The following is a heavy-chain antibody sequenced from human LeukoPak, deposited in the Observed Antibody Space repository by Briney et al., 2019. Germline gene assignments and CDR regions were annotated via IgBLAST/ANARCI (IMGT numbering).Heavy chain of an antibody. V-gene: IGHV1-2*02. CDR1: GYRFIGYY. D-gene: IGHD3/OR15-3a*01. Sequence: ASVKVSCKASGYRFIGYYMHWLRQAPGQGLEWMGWINPSSGGTNYAQKFQGRVTMTRDTSISTAYMELSRLRSDDTAVYYCARNTIWTGYYAFDFWGQGTLVTVSS. CDR3: ARNTIWTGYYAFDF. CDR2: INPSSGGT. J-gene: IGHJ3*01.